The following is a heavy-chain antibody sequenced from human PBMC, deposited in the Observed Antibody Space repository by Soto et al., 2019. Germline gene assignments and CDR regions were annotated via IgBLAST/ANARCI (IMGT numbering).Heavy chain of an antibody. V-gene: IGHV3-23*01. CDR1: GFTFSSYA. CDR2: ISGSGGST. J-gene: IGHJ4*02. Sequence: PGGSLRLSCAASGFTFSSYAMSWVRQAPGKGLEWVSAISGSGGSTYYADSVKGRFTISRDNSKNTLYLQMNSLRAEDTAVYYCSKAGGRQWLVHIDDWGQGTLVTVSS. CDR3: SKAGGRQWLVHIDD. D-gene: IGHD6-19*01.